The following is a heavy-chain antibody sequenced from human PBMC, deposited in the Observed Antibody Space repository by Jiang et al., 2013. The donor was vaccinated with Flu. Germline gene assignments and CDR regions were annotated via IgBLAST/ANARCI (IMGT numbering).Heavy chain of an antibody. CDR2: LSSDGINM. D-gene: IGHD3-9*01. CDR3: AREFYDTWTGPVPYDYGMDV. CDR1: IHVRCLL. J-gene: IGHJ6*02. Sequence: LSSCSLWIHVRCLLYALGRQPPGKGLEWVASLSSDGINMYHADSVRGRFTISRDSATNMVYLQMNSLRVEDEAVYYCAREFYDTWTGPVPYDYGMDVWGQGATVSVYS. V-gene: IGHV3-30-3*01.